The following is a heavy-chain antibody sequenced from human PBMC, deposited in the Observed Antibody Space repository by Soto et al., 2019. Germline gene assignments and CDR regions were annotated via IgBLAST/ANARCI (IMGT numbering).Heavy chain of an antibody. CDR1: GFTFSSYA. CDR3: ARDYTMIVVGHFDY. Sequence: VQLVESGGGVVQPGRSLRLSCAASGFTFSSYAMHWVRQAPGKGLEWVAVISYDGSNKYYADSVKGRFTISRDNSKNTLYLQMNSLRAEDTAVYYCARDYTMIVVGHFDYWGQGTLVTVSS. D-gene: IGHD3-22*01. V-gene: IGHV3-30-3*01. CDR2: ISYDGSNK. J-gene: IGHJ4*02.